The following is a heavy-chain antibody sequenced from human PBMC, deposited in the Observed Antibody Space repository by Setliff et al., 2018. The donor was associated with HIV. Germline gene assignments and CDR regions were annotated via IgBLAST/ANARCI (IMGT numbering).Heavy chain of an antibody. CDR1: GYTFTNYF. CDR2: INCKNGDT. CDR3: ARETQTGSGSYLV. J-gene: IGHJ4*02. V-gene: IGHV1-46*01. Sequence: ASVKVSCKASGYTFTNYFVHWVRQAPRQGLEWMAIINCKNGDTSYPQKFQGRVTVTSDTSTSTVYMDLSGLRPEDTAVYYCARETQTGSGSYLVWGQGALVTVSS. D-gene: IGHD3-10*01.